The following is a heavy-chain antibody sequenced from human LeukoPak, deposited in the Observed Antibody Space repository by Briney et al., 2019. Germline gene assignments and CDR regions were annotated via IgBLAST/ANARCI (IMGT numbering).Heavy chain of an antibody. V-gene: IGHV3-48*04. J-gene: IGHJ4*01. D-gene: IGHD2-2*02. CDR1: GFTFSSYW. CDR3: ARDSGRYCTLDSCYTDFDY. Sequence: GGSLRLSCAASGFTFSSYWMSWVRQSPGKGLEWVSYISSSGTIEFYADSVKGRFAISRENGKNALYLQMNSLRAEDTAVYYCARDSGRYCTLDSCYTDFDYWGRGTLVSVSS. CDR2: ISSSGTIE.